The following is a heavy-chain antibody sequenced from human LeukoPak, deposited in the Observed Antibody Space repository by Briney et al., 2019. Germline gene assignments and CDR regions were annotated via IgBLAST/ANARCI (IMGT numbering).Heavy chain of an antibody. CDR3: ARLVWFGEPNDAFDI. Sequence: GESLKISCKGSGYSFTSYWIGWVRQMPGKGLEWMGIIYPGDSDTRYSPSFQGQVTISADKSISTAYLQWSSLKASDTAMYYCARLVWFGEPNDAFDIWGQGTMVTVSS. CDR1: GYSFTSYW. CDR2: IYPGDSDT. J-gene: IGHJ3*02. D-gene: IGHD3-10*01. V-gene: IGHV5-51*01.